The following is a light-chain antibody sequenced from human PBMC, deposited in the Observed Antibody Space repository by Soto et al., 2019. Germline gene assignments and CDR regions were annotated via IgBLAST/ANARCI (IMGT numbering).Light chain of an antibody. J-gene: IGLJ2*01. V-gene: IGLV2-14*01. CDR2: KVS. Sequence: QSALTQPASVSGSPGQSITISCTGTSSDVGGYNSVSWYQQHPGKAPKLMIYKVSNRPSGVSNRFSGSKSDNTASLTISGLQAEDEADYYCASYTSSITLVFGGGTKLTVL. CDR1: SSDVGGYNS. CDR3: ASYTSSITLV.